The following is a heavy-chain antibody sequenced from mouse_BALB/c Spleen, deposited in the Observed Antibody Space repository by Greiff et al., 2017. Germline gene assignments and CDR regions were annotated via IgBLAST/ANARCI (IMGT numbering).Heavy chain of an antibody. CDR1: GFTFSSYT. V-gene: IGHV5-6-4*01. D-gene: IGHD1-2*01. Sequence: EVQLVESGGGLVKPGGSLKLSCAASGFTFSSYTMSWVRQTPEKRLEWVATISSGGSYTYYPDSVKGRFTISRDNAKNTLYLQMSSLKSEDTAMYYCTRGNYGYDYWGQGTTLTVSS. CDR3: TRGNYGYDY. CDR2: ISSGGSYT. J-gene: IGHJ2*01.